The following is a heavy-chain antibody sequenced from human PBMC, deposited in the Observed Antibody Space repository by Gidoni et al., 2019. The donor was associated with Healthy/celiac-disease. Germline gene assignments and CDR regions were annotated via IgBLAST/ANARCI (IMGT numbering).Heavy chain of an antibody. CDR2: IYYSGST. V-gene: IGHV4-31*03. CDR3: AREHDYGGSDAFDI. Sequence: QVQLQESVPGLVKPSQTLSLTCTVSGGSISSGGYYWSWIRQHPGKGLDWIGYIYYSGSTYYNTSLKRRVTISVDTSKNQFSLKLRSVTAAETAVYYCAREHDYGGSDAFDIWGKGTMVTVSS. CDR1: GGSISSGGYY. D-gene: IGHD4-17*01. J-gene: IGHJ3*02.